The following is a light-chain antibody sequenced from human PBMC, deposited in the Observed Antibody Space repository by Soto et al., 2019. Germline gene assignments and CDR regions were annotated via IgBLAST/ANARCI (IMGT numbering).Light chain of an antibody. V-gene: IGKV3-15*01. J-gene: IGKJ2*01. CDR1: QSVASN. CDR2: GAS. Sequence: EIVMTQSPASLSVSPGDGATLSCSASQSVASNVAWYPQKPGQGPRLLIHGASTRAVGVPARFSGSGSGTDFALTISSLQSEDFAVYYCQQYHNWPPQYTFGQGTKLQIK. CDR3: QQYHNWPPQYT.